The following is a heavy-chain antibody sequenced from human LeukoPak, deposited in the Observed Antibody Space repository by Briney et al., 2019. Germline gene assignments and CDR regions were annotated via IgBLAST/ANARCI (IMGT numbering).Heavy chain of an antibody. V-gene: IGHV3-48*03. CDR1: GFTFSSYE. CDR3: AREGFGEFIDY. CDR2: IRSSGSTI. D-gene: IGHD3-10*01. Sequence: QPGGSLRLSCAASGFTFSSYEMNWVRQAPGKGLEWVSYIRSSGSTIYYADSVKGRFTLSRDNAKNSLYLQMNSLRAEDTAVYYCAREGFGEFIDYWGQGTLVTVSS. J-gene: IGHJ4*02.